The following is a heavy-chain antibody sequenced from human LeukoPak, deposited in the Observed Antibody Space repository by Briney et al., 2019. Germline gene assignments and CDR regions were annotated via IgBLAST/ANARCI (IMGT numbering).Heavy chain of an antibody. J-gene: IGHJ4*02. CDR3: ARLTVRRFCY. CDR1: GISFSDSY. CDR2: IYNSGGT. D-gene: IGHD3-22*01. Sequence: GSLRLSGAASGISFSDSYFIWIRQPPGKGLEWIGNIYNSGGTYYNPSLKSRVTILVDTSNNQFSLKINSVTAADTAVYYCARLTVRRFCYWGQGALVTVAS. V-gene: IGHV4-34*01.